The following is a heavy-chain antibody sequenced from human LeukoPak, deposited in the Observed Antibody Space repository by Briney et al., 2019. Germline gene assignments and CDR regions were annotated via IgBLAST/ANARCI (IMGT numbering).Heavy chain of an antibody. CDR3: ARDLGFIAAAGSYYYYGMDV. Sequence: PGGSLRLSCAASGFTFSSYEMNWVRQAPGKGLEWVSYISSSGSTIYYADSVKGRFTISRDNAKNSLYLQMNSLRAEDTAVYYCARDLGFIAAAGSYYYYGMDVWGQGTTVPVSS. J-gene: IGHJ6*02. D-gene: IGHD6-13*01. CDR2: ISSSGSTI. V-gene: IGHV3-48*03. CDR1: GFTFSSYE.